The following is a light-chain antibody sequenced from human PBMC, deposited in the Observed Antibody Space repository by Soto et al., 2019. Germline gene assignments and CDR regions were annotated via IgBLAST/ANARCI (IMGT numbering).Light chain of an antibody. Sequence: PGERATLSCRASQSLRSGDLACYQQIPGQAPGLLIYGASSRATGIPDGFSGSGSGTDFNLTVSRLAPEDVAVYYWHQYGTSPRTFGQGTKVEIK. CDR1: QSLRSGD. CDR3: HQYGTSPRT. V-gene: IGKV3-20*01. J-gene: IGKJ1*01. CDR2: GAS.